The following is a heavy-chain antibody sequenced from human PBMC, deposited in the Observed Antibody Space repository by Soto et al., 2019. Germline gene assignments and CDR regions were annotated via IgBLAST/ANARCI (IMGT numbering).Heavy chain of an antibody. D-gene: IGHD3-3*01. Sequence: SETLSLTCTASGGAIRGYYWTWIRQPAGKGLEWIGRIYSSGGTKYNPSLKSRVDMSLDVSKNQFSLRLSSLTAADTAVYYCARVQRFSDSFDPWGQGTLVTVS. CDR2: IYSSGGT. CDR3: ARVQRFSDSFDP. CDR1: GGAIRGYY. J-gene: IGHJ5*02. V-gene: IGHV4-4*07.